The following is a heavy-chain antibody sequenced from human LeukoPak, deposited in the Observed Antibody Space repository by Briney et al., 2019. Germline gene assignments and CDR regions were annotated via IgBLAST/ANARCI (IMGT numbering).Heavy chain of an antibody. CDR3: ARAVWLGYCTNGVCPLDY. CDR2: IIPIFGTA. CDR1: GGTFSSYA. D-gene: IGHD2-8*01. Sequence: GASVKVSCKASGGTFSSYAISWVRQAPGQGLEWMGGIIPIFGTANYAQKFQGRVTITTDESTSTAYMELSSLRSEDTAVYYCARAVWLGYCTNGVCPLDYWGQGTLATVSS. J-gene: IGHJ4*02. V-gene: IGHV1-69*05.